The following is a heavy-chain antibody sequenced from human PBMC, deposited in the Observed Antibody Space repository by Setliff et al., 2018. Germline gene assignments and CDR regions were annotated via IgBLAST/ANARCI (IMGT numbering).Heavy chain of an antibody. V-gene: IGHV1-69*06. CDR1: GGTFSSYA. D-gene: IGHD5-18*01. J-gene: IGHJ5*01. Sequence: KVSCKASGGTFSSYAFSWVRQAPGQGLEWMGRISPIFNTANYAQKFQGRVTITADKSTSTVYMEVSGLTSEDTAVYYCAEGVGYSYGYDSWGQGTLVTVSS. CDR3: AEGVGYSYGYDS. CDR2: ISPIFNTA.